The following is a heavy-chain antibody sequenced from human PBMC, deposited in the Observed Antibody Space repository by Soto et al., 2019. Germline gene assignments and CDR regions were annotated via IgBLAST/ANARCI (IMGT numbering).Heavy chain of an antibody. CDR2: IYYSGST. CDR3: ARERDGIFDY. Sequence: QVQLQESGPGLVKPSETLSLTCTVSGGSVSSGSYYWSWIRQPPGKGLEWIGYIYYSGSTNYNPSLTSRVTISVDTSKNQFSLKLSSVTAADTAVYYCARERDGIFDYWGQGTLVTVSS. CDR1: GGSVSSGSYY. V-gene: IGHV4-61*01. J-gene: IGHJ4*02.